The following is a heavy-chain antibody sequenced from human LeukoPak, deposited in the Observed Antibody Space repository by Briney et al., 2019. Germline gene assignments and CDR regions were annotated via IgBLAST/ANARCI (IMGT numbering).Heavy chain of an antibody. Sequence: GGSLRLSCAASEFDFSTHAMTWVRQAPGKGLEWVSAVSISGTKTYYADSVKGRFTISRDNSKNTLYLQMYSLRAEDTAVYYCANEIRPNDYWGQGTLVTVSS. D-gene: IGHD4-17*01. V-gene: IGHV3-23*01. CDR2: VSISGTKT. CDR3: ANEIRPNDY. J-gene: IGHJ4*02. CDR1: EFDFSTHA.